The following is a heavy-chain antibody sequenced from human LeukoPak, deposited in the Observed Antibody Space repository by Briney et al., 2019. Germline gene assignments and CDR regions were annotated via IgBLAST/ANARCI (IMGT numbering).Heavy chain of an antibody. Sequence: SGTLSLTCAVSGGPISSSNWWSWVRQPPGKGLEWIGEIYHSGSTNYNPSLKSRVTISVDKSKNQFSLKLSSVTAADTAVYYCARTGVERLLYYFDYWGQGTLVTVSS. V-gene: IGHV4-4*02. CDR1: GGPISSSNW. D-gene: IGHD1-1*01. J-gene: IGHJ4*02. CDR2: IYHSGST. CDR3: ARTGVERLLYYFDY.